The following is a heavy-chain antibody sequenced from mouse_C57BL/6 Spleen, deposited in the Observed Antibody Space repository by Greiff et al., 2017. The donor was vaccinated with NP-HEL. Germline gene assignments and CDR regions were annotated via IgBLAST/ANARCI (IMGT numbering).Heavy chain of an antibody. Sequence: DVKLQESGGGLVQPGGSMKLSCVASGSTFSNYWMNWVRQSPEKGLEWVAQIRLKSDNYATHYAESVKGRFTISRDDSKSSVYLQMNNLRAEDTGIYYCTSTTNYWGQGTTLTVSS. J-gene: IGHJ2*01. CDR3: TSTTNY. V-gene: IGHV6-3*01. CDR2: IRLKSDNYAT. CDR1: GSTFSNYW. D-gene: IGHD1-1*01.